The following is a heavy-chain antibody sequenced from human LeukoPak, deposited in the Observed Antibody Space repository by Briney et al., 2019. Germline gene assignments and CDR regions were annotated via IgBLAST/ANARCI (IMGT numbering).Heavy chain of an antibody. J-gene: IGHJ6*02. Sequence: SETLSLTCSVSGDSSSSYYGSWIRQAAGKGLEWIGRMHGSGYSTYNPSIESRVSMSVDTSKNQLFLNLSSVTAADTAVYFCAKDRVGVPAAIHYYGMDVWGQGTKVTVSS. CDR1: GDSSSSYY. V-gene: IGHV4-4*07. CDR3: AKDRVGVPAAIHYYGMDV. CDR2: MHGSGYS. D-gene: IGHD2-2*01.